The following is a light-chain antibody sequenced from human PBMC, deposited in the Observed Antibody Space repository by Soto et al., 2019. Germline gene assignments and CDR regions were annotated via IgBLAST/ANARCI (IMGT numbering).Light chain of an antibody. J-gene: IGKJ1*01. CDR3: HQYGSSPQT. CDR1: QSVNNN. CDR2: GVS. V-gene: IGKV3-15*01. Sequence: EIVMTQSPATLSVFPGERATLSCRASQSVNNNLAWYQQKPGQAPRLLIHGVSTRATGIPARFTGSGSGTDFTLTISRLEPEDFAVFYCHQYGSSPQTFGQGTKVDIK.